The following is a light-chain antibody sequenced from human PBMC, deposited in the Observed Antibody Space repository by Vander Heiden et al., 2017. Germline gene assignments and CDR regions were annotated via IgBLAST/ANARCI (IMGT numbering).Light chain of an antibody. CDR3: PAWDSSIYVV. J-gene: IGLJ2*01. CDR2: QDT. V-gene: IGLV3-1*01. CDR1: KLGDKF. Sequence: SYELTQPPSVSVSPGQTATITCSGDKLGDKFACWYQQKPGQSPELVIYQDTKRPSGIPERFSGSNSGNTATLTISGTQSMDEADYYCPAWDSSIYVVFGGGTRLTVL.